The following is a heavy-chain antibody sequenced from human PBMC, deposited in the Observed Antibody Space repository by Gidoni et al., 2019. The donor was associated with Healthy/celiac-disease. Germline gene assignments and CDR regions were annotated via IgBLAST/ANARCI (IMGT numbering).Heavy chain of an antibody. V-gene: IGHV3-23*01. CDR2: ISGSGGST. CDR3: AKDTSSVYYYDSSGYPSWYFDL. J-gene: IGHJ2*01. Sequence: EVQLLESGGGLVQPGGSLRLSCAASGFTFSRSAMSWVRQAPGKGLEWVSAISGSGGSTYYADSVKGRFTISRDNSKNTLYLQMNSLRAEDTAVYYCAKDTSSVYYYDSSGYPSWYFDLWGRGTLVTVSS. D-gene: IGHD3-22*01. CDR1: GFTFSRSA.